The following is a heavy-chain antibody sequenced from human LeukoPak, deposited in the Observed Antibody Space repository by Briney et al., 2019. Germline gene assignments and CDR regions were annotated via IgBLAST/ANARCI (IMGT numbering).Heavy chain of an antibody. D-gene: IGHD3-10*01. CDR3: AREHHGSGSYFRGCFDY. CDR1: GITLSNYG. J-gene: IGHJ4*02. V-gene: IGHV3-23*01. CDR2: ISGSGGGT. Sequence: PGGSLRLSCAVSGITLSNYGMSWVRQAPGKGLEWVAGISGSGGGTNYADSVKGRFTISRDNSKNTLYLQMNSLRAEDTAVYYCAREHHGSGSYFRGCFDYWGQGTLVTVSS.